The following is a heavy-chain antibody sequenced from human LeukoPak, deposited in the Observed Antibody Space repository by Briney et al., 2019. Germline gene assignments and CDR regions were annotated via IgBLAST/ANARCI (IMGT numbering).Heavy chain of an antibody. V-gene: IGHV1-24*01. J-gene: IGHJ5*02. CDR2: FDPADNET. CDR3: AYHGANWFDP. Sequence: ASVKVSCKVSGYTLSELSMHWVRQAPGKGLEWMGRFDPADNETIYAQKFQGRVTMTEDTSTDTAYMELSSLRSEDTAVYYCAYHGANWFDPWGQGTLVTVSS. CDR1: GYTLSELS. D-gene: IGHD2-2*01.